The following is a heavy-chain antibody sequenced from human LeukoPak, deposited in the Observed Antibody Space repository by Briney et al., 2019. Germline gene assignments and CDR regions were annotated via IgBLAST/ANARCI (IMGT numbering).Heavy chain of an antibody. CDR3: AKATYSSGWYSTFDY. Sequence: GGSLRLSCAASGFTFDDYAMHWVRQAPGKGLEWVSGISWNSGTIGYADSVKGRFTISRDNAKNSLYLQVNSQRAEDTALYYCAKATYSSGWYSTFDYWGQGTLVTVSS. CDR2: ISWNSGTI. CDR1: GFTFDDYA. J-gene: IGHJ4*02. D-gene: IGHD6-19*01. V-gene: IGHV3-9*01.